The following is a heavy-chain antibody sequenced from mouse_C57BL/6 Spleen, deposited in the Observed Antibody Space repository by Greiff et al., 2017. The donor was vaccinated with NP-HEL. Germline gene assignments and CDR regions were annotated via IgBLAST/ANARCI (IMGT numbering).Heavy chain of an antibody. V-gene: IGHV1-26*01. D-gene: IGHD2-5*01. CDR3: AYSNYVSFAY. Sequence: EVQLQQSGPELVKPGASVKISCKASGYTFTDYYMNWVKQSHGKSLEWIGDINPNNGGTSYNQKFKGKATLTVDKSSSTAYMELRSLTSEDSAVYYCAYSNYVSFAYWGQGTLVTVSA. J-gene: IGHJ3*01. CDR1: GYTFTDYY. CDR2: INPNNGGT.